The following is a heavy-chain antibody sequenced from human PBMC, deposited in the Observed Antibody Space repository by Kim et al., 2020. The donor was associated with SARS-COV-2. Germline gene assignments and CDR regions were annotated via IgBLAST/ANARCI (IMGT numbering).Heavy chain of an antibody. D-gene: IGHD6-13*01. Sequence: SETLSLTCTVSGYSISSGYYWGWIRQPPGKGLEWIGSIYHSGSTYYNPSLKSRVTISVDTSKNQFSLKLSSVTAADTAVYYCAREDSSSWWIYYWGQGTLVTVSS. CDR3: AREDSSSWWIYY. J-gene: IGHJ4*02. CDR2: IYHSGST. CDR1: GYSISSGYY. V-gene: IGHV4-38-2*02.